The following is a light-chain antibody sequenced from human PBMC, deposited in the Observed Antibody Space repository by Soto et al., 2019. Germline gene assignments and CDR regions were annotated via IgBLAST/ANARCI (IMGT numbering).Light chain of an antibody. J-gene: IGKJ1*01. CDR2: DAS. CDR3: PQYNTYSPWA. V-gene: IGKV1-5*01. CDR1: QSIGNR. Sequence: DIQMTQSPSTLSASVGDRVTFTCRASQSIGNRLAWYQQKPGKAPKFLIYDASSLQSGVPSRFSGSGSGTEFTLTITSLQPDDFATYYCPQYNTYSPWAFGQGTKVEIK.